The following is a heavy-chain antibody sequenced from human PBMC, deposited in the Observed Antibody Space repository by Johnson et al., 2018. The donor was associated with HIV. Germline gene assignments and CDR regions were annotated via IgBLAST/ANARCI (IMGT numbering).Heavy chain of an antibody. V-gene: IGHV3-66*03. J-gene: IGHJ3*02. CDR3: AKVARYGGSGWVDAFDI. CDR1: GFTVSINY. D-gene: IGHD6-19*01. CDR2: IYIGGRT. Sequence: VQLVESGGGLIQRGGSLRLSCAASGFTVSINYMSWVRQAPGQGLEWVSVIYIGGRTYYAASLKGRFTIPRDNSKSTLFLQVNTLRADDTAVYYCAKVARYGGSGWVDAFDIWGQGTMVTVS.